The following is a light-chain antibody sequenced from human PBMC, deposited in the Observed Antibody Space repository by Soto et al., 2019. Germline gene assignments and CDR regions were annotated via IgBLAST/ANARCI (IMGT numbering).Light chain of an antibody. Sequence: QSALTQPASVSGSPGQSITISCTGTSSDVGGHNYVSWYQQHPGKAPKLMIYEVINRPSGVSDRFSGSKSGNTASLTISGLQGEDEADYYCSSYTTSITAFGGGTKLTVL. V-gene: IGLV2-14*01. CDR3: SSYTTSITA. CDR1: SSDVGGHNY. J-gene: IGLJ2*01. CDR2: EVI.